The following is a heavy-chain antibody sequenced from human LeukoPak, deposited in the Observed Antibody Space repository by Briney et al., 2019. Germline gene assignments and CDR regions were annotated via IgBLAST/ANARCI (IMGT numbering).Heavy chain of an antibody. CDR1: GFTFSSYS. CDR3: ARDQSYCSSAGCYLDY. V-gene: IGHV3-21*01. Sequence: GGSLRLSCAASGFTFSSYSMNWVRQAPGKGLEWVSSISSSSSYIYYADSVKGRFTISRDISKNTLYLQMNSLRAEDTAVYYCARDQSYCSSAGCYLDYWGRGTLVTVSS. J-gene: IGHJ4*02. CDR2: ISSSSSYI. D-gene: IGHD2-2*01.